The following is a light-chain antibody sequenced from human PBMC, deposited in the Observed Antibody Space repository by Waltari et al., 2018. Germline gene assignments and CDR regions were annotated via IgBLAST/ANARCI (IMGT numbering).Light chain of an antibody. CDR3: QQYGTSPPYT. J-gene: IGKJ2*01. Sequence: EIVLTQSPGTLSLSPGERATLSCRASQRFSGRFLAWYQQKPGQAPRLLIYGASNRATGIPDRFSGSESETDFTLAISRLEPEDCAVYFCQQYGTSPPYTFGQGTKLEIK. CDR2: GAS. CDR1: QRFSGRF. V-gene: IGKV3-20*01.